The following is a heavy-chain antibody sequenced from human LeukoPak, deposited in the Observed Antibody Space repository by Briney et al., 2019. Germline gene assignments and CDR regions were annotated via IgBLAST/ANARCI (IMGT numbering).Heavy chain of an antibody. CDR1: GYTFTGYY. V-gene: IGHV1-2*02. Sequence: ASVKVSCTASGYTFTGYYMHWVRQAPGQGLEWMGWINPNSGGTNYAQKFQGRVTMTRDTSISTAYMELSRLRSDDTAVYYCARSRYSSSWAKYNWFDPWGQGTLVTVSS. D-gene: IGHD6-13*01. CDR3: ARSRYSSSWAKYNWFDP. CDR2: INPNSGGT. J-gene: IGHJ5*02.